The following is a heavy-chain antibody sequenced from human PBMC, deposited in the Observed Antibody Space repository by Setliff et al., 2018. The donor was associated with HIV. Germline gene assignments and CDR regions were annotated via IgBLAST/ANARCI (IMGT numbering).Heavy chain of an antibody. D-gene: IGHD2-15*01. Sequence: ASVKVSCKASGYTFTDYYMHWVRQAPGQGLEWMAWINPNSGGTNYEQKFQGRVTMTRDTSISTAYMELSRLRSDDTAVYYCARSIVVVVAATPLGWFDSWGQGTLVTVSS. V-gene: IGHV1-2*02. CDR3: ARSIVVVVAATPLGWFDS. CDR1: GYTFTDYY. J-gene: IGHJ5*01. CDR2: INPNSGGT.